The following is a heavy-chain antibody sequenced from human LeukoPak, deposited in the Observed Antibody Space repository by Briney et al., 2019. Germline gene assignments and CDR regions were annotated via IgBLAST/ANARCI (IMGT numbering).Heavy chain of an antibody. CDR1: GGSISSYS. CDR2: MYNSGST. CDR3: ARRAGGSCSFEGIDL. V-gene: IGHV4-59*08. J-gene: IGHJ6*02. D-gene: IGHD3-10*01. Sequence: PSETLSLTCTVSGGSISSYSWSWIRQPPGRALEWIGHMYNSGSTNYNPSLKSRVSISVDTSKNQFSLNLTSVTAADPAVYYCARRAGGSCSFEGIDLWGQGTTVTVSS.